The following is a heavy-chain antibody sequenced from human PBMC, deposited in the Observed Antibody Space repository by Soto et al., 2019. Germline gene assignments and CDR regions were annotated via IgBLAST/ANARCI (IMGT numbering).Heavy chain of an antibody. Sequence: XGALEPSLEPSGFTVKGKSVCWVAKAQGKGLEWVSVIFIAGVTFYGDSVRGRFTVSKDTAKTTLSLPMSRLGVEDTAQYYRVDSLTYTYRFEVWGQGTMVTVSS. D-gene: IGHD2-2*02. CDR3: VDSLTYTYRFEV. CDR2: IFIAGVT. CDR1: GFTVKGKS. J-gene: IGHJ4*02. V-gene: IGHV3-53*01.